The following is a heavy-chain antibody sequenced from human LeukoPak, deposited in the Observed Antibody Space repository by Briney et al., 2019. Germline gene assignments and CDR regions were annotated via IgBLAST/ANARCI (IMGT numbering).Heavy chain of an antibody. Sequence: SETLSLTCAVYGGSFSGYYWSWIRQPPGKGLEWIGEINPSGGTNYNPSLKSRVTISVDTSKNQFSLKLSSVTAADTAVYYCARGRYYYGSGSYSDYWGQGTLVTVSS. CDR2: INPSGGT. J-gene: IGHJ4*02. D-gene: IGHD3-10*01. V-gene: IGHV4-34*01. CDR1: GGSFSGYY. CDR3: ARGRYYYGSGSYSDY.